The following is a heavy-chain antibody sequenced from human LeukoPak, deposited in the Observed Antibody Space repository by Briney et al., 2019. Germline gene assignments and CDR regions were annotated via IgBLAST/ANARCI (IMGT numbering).Heavy chain of an antibody. D-gene: IGHD1-1*01. CDR3: ARPRRAERDEDF. Sequence: GESLKISCKASGYSFTNYWIGWVRQMPEKGLEWMGMINPGDTNFAYSPSVQGQVTISADRSISTAYLQWSSLKASDTAMYYCARPRRAERDEDFWGQGTLVTVSS. J-gene: IGHJ4*02. V-gene: IGHV5-51*01. CDR1: GYSFTNYW. CDR2: INPGDTNF.